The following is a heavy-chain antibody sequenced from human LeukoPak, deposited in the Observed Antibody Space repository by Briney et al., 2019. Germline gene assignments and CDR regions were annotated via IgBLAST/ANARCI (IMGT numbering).Heavy chain of an antibody. CDR1: GGSFSGYY. CDR2: INHSGST. D-gene: IGHD6-6*01. V-gene: IGHV4-34*01. J-gene: IGHJ4*02. Sequence: PSETLSLTCAVYGGSFSGYYWSWIRQPPGKGLEWIGEINHSGSTNYNPSLKSRVTISVDTSKNQFSLKLSSVTAADTAVYYCARQGYSSSSYKGRARGYYFDYWGQGTLVTVSS. CDR3: ARQGYSSSSYKGRARGYYFDY.